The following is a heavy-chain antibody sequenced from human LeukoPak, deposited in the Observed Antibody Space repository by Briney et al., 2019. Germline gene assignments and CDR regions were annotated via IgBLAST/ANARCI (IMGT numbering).Heavy chain of an antibody. CDR3: ARLAAAAGDF. CDR1: GYSIGSGYY. D-gene: IGHD6-13*01. CDR2: IYHSGST. V-gene: IGHV4-38-2*01. Sequence: SETLSLTCAVSGYSIGSGYYWGWIRQPPGKGLEWIGSIYHSGSTYYNSSLKSRVTISGDTSKNQFSLKLSSVTAADTAVYYCARLAAAAGDFWGQGTLITVSS. J-gene: IGHJ4*02.